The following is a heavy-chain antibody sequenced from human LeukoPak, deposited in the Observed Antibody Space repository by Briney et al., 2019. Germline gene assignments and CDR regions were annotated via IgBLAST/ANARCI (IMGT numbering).Heavy chain of an antibody. Sequence: GGSLRLSCAASGFTFSTYWMHWVRQVPGKGLVWVSRINGDGTNTSYADSVKGRFTISRDNAKNTLILQMNSLRPEDTAVYYCAKDRTRNRYYDSSGGADYWGQGTLVTVSS. J-gene: IGHJ4*02. CDR3: AKDRTRNRYYDSSGGADY. D-gene: IGHD3-22*01. V-gene: IGHV3-74*01. CDR2: INGDGTNT. CDR1: GFTFSTYW.